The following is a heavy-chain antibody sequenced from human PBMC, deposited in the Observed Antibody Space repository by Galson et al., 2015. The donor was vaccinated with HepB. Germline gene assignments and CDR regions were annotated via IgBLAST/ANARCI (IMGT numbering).Heavy chain of an antibody. D-gene: IGHD6-6*01. CDR3: AKDMIAVRPGWFDP. CDR1: GFTFSTYG. V-gene: IGHV3-30*18. Sequence: SLRLSCAASGFTFSTYGMHWVRQAPGKGLEWVALISYDGSNKYSADSVKGRFTISRDNSKNTLYLQMNSLRADDTAVYYCAKDMIAVRPGWFDPWGQGTLVTVSS. CDR2: ISYDGSNK. J-gene: IGHJ5*02.